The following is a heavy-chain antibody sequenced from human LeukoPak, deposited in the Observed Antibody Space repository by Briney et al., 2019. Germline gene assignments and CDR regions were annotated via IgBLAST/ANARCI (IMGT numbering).Heavy chain of an antibody. CDR1: GTSISSYY. D-gene: IGHD2-2*01. CDR2: LYTIGGT. V-gene: IGHV4-4*07. Sequence: KPSETLSLTCTVSGTSISSYYWSWIRQPAGRGLEWIGRLYTIGGTNYNPSPKSRVTMSVDTSKNQFSLKLSSVTAADTAVYYCARARTSTWEVYFDFWGQGTLVTVSS. J-gene: IGHJ4*02. CDR3: ARARTSTWEVYFDF.